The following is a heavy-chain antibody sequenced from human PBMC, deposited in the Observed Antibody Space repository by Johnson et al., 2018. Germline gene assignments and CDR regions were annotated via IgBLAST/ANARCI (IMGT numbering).Heavy chain of an antibody. Sequence: VQLLETGGGVVQPGRSLRLSCAASGFTFSSYAMHWVRQAPGKGLEWVAVISYDGSNKYYADSVKGRFTISRDNAKNSLYLQMNSLRAEDTAVYYCAKDQYAGDAFDIWGQGTMVTVSS. J-gene: IGHJ3*02. CDR1: GFTFSSYA. CDR3: AKDQYAGDAFDI. D-gene: IGHD2-2*01. V-gene: IGHV3-30-3*01. CDR2: ISYDGSNK.